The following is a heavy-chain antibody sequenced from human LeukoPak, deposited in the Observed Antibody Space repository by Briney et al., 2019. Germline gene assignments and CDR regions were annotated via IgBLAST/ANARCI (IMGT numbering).Heavy chain of an antibody. Sequence: GGSLRLSCAASGFTVSSNYMNWVRQAPGKGLEWVSVIYSGGSTYYADSVKGRFTISRDNSKNTLYLQMNSPRAEDTAVYYCVRVKGSYFDYWGQGALVTVSS. J-gene: IGHJ4*02. V-gene: IGHV3-53*01. CDR3: VRVKGSYFDY. CDR1: GFTVSSNY. CDR2: IYSGGST. D-gene: IGHD2-15*01.